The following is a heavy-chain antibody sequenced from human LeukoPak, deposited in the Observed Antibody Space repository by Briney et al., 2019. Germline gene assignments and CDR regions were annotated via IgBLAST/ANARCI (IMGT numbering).Heavy chain of an antibody. D-gene: IGHD4-17*01. Sequence: SETLSLTCAVYGGSFSGYYWSWIRQPPGKGQEWIGEINHSGSTNYNPSLKSRVTISVDTSKNQFSLKLSSVTAADTAVYYCARGYGDYVSFYYYGMDVWGQGTTVTVSS. J-gene: IGHJ6*02. CDR1: GGSFSGYY. V-gene: IGHV4-34*01. CDR3: ARGYGDYVSFYYYGMDV. CDR2: INHSGST.